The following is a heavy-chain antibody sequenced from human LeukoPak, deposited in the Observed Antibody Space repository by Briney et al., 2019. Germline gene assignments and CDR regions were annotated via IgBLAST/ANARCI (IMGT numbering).Heavy chain of an antibody. Sequence: PGGSLRLSCAASGFTSSSYSMNWVRQAPGKGLEWVSYISSSSSTIYYADSVKGRFTIPRDNGKNSLYLQMNSLRAEDTAVYYCARRAAVAGTVDYWGQETLVTVSS. CDR3: ARRAAVAGTVDY. D-gene: IGHD6-19*01. CDR1: GFTSSSYS. V-gene: IGHV3-48*01. CDR2: ISSSSSTI. J-gene: IGHJ4*02.